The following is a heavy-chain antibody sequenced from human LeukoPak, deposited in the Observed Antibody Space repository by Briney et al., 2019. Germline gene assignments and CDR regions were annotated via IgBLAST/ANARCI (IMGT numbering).Heavy chain of an antibody. D-gene: IGHD3-22*01. CDR2: IFSNDEK. CDR3: ARLFGDYYESSGHYRGYFDY. CDR1: GFSVNNARMG. Sequence: SGPTLVNPTETLTLTCTVSGFSVNNARMGVSWIRQPPGKALEWLAHIFSNDEKSYRTSLKSRLTISKDTSKSQVVLTMTNMDPVDTATYYCARLFGDYYESSGHYRGYFDYWGLGTLVTVSS. V-gene: IGHV2-26*01. J-gene: IGHJ4*02.